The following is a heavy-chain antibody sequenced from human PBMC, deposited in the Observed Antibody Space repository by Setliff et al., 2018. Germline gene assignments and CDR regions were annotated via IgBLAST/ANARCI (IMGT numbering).Heavy chain of an antibody. CDR3: ARESAGDESVRHLYYTDV. Sequence: PSETLSLTCTVSGGSISGYYWSWIRQPPGKSLEWIGYIYNSGSTNYNPSLKSRVAISEDTSKNQLSLRLTSVTAADTAVYYCARESAGDESVRHLYYTDVWGRGTTVTVSS. J-gene: IGHJ6*03. CDR1: GGSISGYY. V-gene: IGHV4-4*08. D-gene: IGHD1-1*01. CDR2: IYNSGST.